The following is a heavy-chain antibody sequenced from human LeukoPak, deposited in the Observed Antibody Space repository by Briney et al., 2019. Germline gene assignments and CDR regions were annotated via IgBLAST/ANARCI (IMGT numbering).Heavy chain of an antibody. CDR3: ARVWTDSGSYYDDRGAFDY. CDR1: GGSISSSNW. J-gene: IGHJ4*02. D-gene: IGHD1-26*01. V-gene: IGHV4-4*02. Sequence: SGTLSLTCAVSGGSISSSNWWSWVRQPPGKGLEWIGEIYHSGSTYYNPSLKSRVTISVDTSKNQISLKLSSVTAADTALYYCARVWTDSGSYYDDRGAFDYWGQGTLVTVSS. CDR2: IYHSGST.